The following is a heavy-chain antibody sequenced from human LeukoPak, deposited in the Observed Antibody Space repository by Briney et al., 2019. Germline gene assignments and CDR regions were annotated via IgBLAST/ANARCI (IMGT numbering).Heavy chain of an antibody. CDR1: GFSLSTSGMR. D-gene: IGHD1-26*01. Sequence: SGPTLVNPTQTLTLTCTFSGFSLSTSGMRVSWIRQPPGKALEWLARIDWDDDKFYSTSLKTRLTISKDTSKNQVVLTMTNMDPVDTATHYCARGGGATAVDYWGQGTLVTVSS. CDR3: ARGGGATAVDY. V-gene: IGHV2-70*04. CDR2: IDWDDDK. J-gene: IGHJ4*02.